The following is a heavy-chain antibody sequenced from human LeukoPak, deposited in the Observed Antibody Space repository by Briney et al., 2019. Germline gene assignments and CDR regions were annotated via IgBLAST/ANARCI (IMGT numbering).Heavy chain of an antibody. Sequence: ASVKVSCKASGYTFTGYSMHWVRQAPGQGLEWMGWINPNSGGTNYAQKFQGRVTMTRDTSISTAYMELSRLRSDDTAVYYCARDKGVWSGYFDYWGQGTLVTVSS. V-gene: IGHV1-2*02. CDR1: GYTFTGYS. J-gene: IGHJ4*02. CDR2: INPNSGGT. D-gene: IGHD3-3*01. CDR3: ARDKGVWSGYFDY.